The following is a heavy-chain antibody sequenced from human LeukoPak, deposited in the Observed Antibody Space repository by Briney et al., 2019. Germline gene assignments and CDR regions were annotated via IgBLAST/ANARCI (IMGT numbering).Heavy chain of an antibody. Sequence: GGSLRLSCAASGFTFSSYAMSWVRQAPGKGLEWVSAISGSGGSTYYADSVKGRFTISRDNSKNTLYLQMNSLRAEDTAVYYCAKASGGSCYSQLDYWGQGTLVTVSS. CDR1: GFTFSSYA. J-gene: IGHJ4*02. CDR2: ISGSGGST. D-gene: IGHD2-15*01. V-gene: IGHV3-23*01. CDR3: AKASGGSCYSQLDY.